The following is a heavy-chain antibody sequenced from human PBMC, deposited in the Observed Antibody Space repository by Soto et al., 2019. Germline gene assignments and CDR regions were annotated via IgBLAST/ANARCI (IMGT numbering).Heavy chain of an antibody. CDR2: ISSSGSTI. CDR1: GFTFSDYY. CDR3: ARVTVFWSGYFDY. D-gene: IGHD3-3*01. V-gene: IGHV3-11*01. J-gene: IGHJ4*02. Sequence: GGSLRLSCAASGFTFSDYYMSWIRQAPGKGLEWVSYISSSGSTIYYADSVKGRFTISRDNAKNSLYPQMNSLRAEDTAVYYCARVTVFWSGYFDYWGQGTLVTVSS.